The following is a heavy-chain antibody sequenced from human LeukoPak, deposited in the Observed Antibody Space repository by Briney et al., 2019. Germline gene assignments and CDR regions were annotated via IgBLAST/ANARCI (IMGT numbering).Heavy chain of an antibody. D-gene: IGHD2-21*02. J-gene: IGHJ4*02. CDR2: VNPKTGGT. Sequence: ASVKVSCKAFGYSFTGYHLHWVRQAPRQGLEWMGWVNPKTGGTNYARKFQGRVTMTRDTSINTAYMDLSNLRSDDTAVYYCAREGSYCVGGDCYSFDFWGQGTLITVSS. CDR3: AREGSYCVGGDCYSFDF. V-gene: IGHV1-2*02. CDR1: GYSFTGYH.